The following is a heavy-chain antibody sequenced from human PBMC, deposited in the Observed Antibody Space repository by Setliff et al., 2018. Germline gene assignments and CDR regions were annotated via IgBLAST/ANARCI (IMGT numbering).Heavy chain of an antibody. Sequence: PGGSLRLSCAASGFNFNRHNMNWVRQAPGKGLEWVANIKQDGSEKYYVDSVKGRFTISRDNAKNSLYLQMNSLRAEDTAVYYCARDGGEYWGQGTLVTVSS. D-gene: IGHD3-16*01. CDR1: GFNFNRHN. CDR2: IKQDGSEK. V-gene: IGHV3-7*01. CDR3: ARDGGEY. J-gene: IGHJ4*02.